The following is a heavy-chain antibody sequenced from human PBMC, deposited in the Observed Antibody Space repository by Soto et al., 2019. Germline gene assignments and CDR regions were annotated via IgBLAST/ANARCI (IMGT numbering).Heavy chain of an antibody. CDR3: ARQIPPDLIGYYYGIIDN. D-gene: IGHD3-22*01. J-gene: IGHJ4*02. V-gene: IGHV4-39*01. Sequence: LSLTCTVSGGSISSSSYYWGWIRQSPGKGLEWIGSIYYSGSTYHNLPLKSRVTISVDTSKNQFSLKLSSVTAADTAVYYCARQIPPDLIGYYYGIIDNWGQGALVTVSS. CDR1: GGSISSSSYY. CDR2: IYYSGST.